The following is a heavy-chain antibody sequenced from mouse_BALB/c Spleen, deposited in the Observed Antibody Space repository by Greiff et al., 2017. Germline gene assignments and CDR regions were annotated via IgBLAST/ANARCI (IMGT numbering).Heavy chain of an antibody. Sequence: LQQPGSELVRPGASVKLSCKASGYTFTSYWMHWVKQRPGQGLEWIGNIYPGSGSTNYDEKFKSKATLTVDTSSSTAYMQLSSLTSEDSAVYYCTREGYYGNSRFAYWGQGTLVTVSA. CDR3: TREGYYGNSRFAY. D-gene: IGHD2-1*01. J-gene: IGHJ3*01. CDR1: GYTFTSYW. CDR2: IYPGSGST. V-gene: IGHV1S22*01.